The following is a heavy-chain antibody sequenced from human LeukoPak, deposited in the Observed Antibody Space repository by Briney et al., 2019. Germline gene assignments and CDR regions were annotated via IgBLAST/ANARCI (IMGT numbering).Heavy chain of an antibody. CDR1: GGSISSYY. D-gene: IGHD2-2*01. Sequence: NPSETLSLTCTVSGGSISSYYWSWIRQPAGKGLEWIGRIYTSASTNYNPSLKSRVTMSVDTSKNQFSLKLSSVTAADTAVYYCARVLHCSSTSCNWFDPWGQGTLVTVSS. V-gene: IGHV4-4*07. J-gene: IGHJ5*02. CDR3: ARVLHCSSTSCNWFDP. CDR2: IYTSAST.